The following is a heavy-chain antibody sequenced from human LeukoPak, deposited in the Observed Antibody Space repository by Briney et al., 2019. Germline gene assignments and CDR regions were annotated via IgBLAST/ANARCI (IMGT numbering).Heavy chain of an antibody. D-gene: IGHD4-11*01. J-gene: IGHJ5*02. V-gene: IGHV3-74*01. CDR2: INREGSST. CDR1: GFTFSTYW. CDR3: ARGYNNYDNNWFDP. Sequence: TGGSLRLSCAASGFTFSTYWMHWVRQAPGKGLVWVSQINREGSSTSYADSVKGRFTISRDNAKNTLYLQMNSLRDEDTAVNYCARGYNNYDNNWFDPWGQGTLVTVSS.